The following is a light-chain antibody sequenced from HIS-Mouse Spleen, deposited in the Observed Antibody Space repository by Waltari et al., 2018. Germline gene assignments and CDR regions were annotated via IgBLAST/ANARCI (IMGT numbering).Light chain of an antibody. J-gene: IGLJ3*02. CDR3: YSAADNNGV. V-gene: IGLV3-27*01. CDR1: VLAKKY. Sequence: SYELTQPSSVSVSPGQTARSTCSGDVLAKKYARWFQQTPGQAPVLVIYKDSERPSGIPERFSGSSSGTTVTLTISGAQVEDEADYYCYSAADNNGVFGGGTKLTVL. CDR2: KDS.